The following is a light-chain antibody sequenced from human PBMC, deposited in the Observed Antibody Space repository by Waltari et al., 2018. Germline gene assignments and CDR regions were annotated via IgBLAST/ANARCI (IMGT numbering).Light chain of an antibody. Sequence: DIQMTQSPSSLSASVGDRVTITCRASQSISSYLNWYQQKPGKAPKLLIYAASSLQSGVPSRFSGSGSGTDFTLTISSLQAEDVAVYYCQQYYSTRPLTFGGGTKVEIK. CDR1: QSISSY. CDR3: QQYYSTRPLT. CDR2: AAS. V-gene: IGKV1-39*01. J-gene: IGKJ4*01.